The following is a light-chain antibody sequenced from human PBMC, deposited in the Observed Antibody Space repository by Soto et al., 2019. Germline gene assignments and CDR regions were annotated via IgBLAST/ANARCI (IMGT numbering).Light chain of an antibody. V-gene: IGKV3-15*01. Sequence: EIVLTQFPDTLYVSPGERATLSCRASQSLSSNVAWYQQRPGQAPRLLIYATSSRASDVPARFSGSGSGTEFTLTIASLQSEDFAIYYCQQYNHWPRMLSFGGGTRLEIK. CDR3: QQYNHWPRMLS. CDR1: QSLSSN. J-gene: IGKJ5*01. CDR2: ATS.